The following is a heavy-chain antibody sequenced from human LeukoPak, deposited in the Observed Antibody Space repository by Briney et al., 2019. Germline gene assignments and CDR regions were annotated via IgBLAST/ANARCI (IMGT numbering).Heavy chain of an antibody. D-gene: IGHD6-6*01. Sequence: PGGSLRLSCAASGFTFSSYAMHWVRQAPGKGLEWVAVISYDGSNKYYADSVKGRFTISRDNSKNTLYLQTNSLRAEDTAVYYCARSSYSSSSSVWGQGTMVTVSS. V-gene: IGHV3-30-3*01. CDR1: GFTFSSYA. CDR3: ARSSYSSSSSV. J-gene: IGHJ3*01. CDR2: ISYDGSNK.